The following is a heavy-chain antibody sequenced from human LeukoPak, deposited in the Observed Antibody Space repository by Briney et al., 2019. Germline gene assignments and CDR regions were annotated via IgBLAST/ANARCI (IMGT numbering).Heavy chain of an antibody. D-gene: IGHD3-3*01. CDR3: ARVVTIFGVGRYYYYYYMDV. Sequence: PSETLSLTCTVSGGSISSYYWSWIRQPPGKGLEWIGYFYYSGSTNYNPSLKSRVTISVDTSKNQFSLKLSSVTAADTAVYYCARVVTIFGVGRYYYYYYMDVWGKGTTVTVSS. CDR2: FYYSGST. CDR1: GGSISSYY. V-gene: IGHV4-59*01. J-gene: IGHJ6*03.